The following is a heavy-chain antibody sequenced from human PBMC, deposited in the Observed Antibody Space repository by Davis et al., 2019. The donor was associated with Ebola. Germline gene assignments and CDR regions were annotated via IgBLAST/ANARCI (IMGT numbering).Heavy chain of an antibody. Sequence: ASVKVSCKASGYTFTSYYMHWVRQAPGQGLEWMGIINPSGGSTSYAQKFQGRVTMTRDTSTSTVYMELSSRRSEDTAVYYCARAAPHHGGWYADGMDVWGQGTTVTVSS. J-gene: IGHJ6*02. CDR2: INPSGGST. V-gene: IGHV1-46*01. CDR3: ARAAPHHGGWYADGMDV. CDR1: GYTFTSYY. D-gene: IGHD6-19*01.